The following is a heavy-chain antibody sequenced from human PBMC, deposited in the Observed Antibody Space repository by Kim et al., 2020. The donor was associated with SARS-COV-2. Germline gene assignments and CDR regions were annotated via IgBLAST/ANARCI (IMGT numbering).Heavy chain of an antibody. J-gene: IGHJ6*02. Sequence: SETLSLTCTVSGGSVSSGSYYWSWIRQPPGKGLEWIGYIYYSGSTNYNPSLKSRVTISVDTSKNQFSLKLSSVTAADTAVYYCARDYRDPSGGYYGSGSYGGYYYYYGMDVWGQGTTVTVSS. D-gene: IGHD3-10*01. CDR2: IYYSGST. V-gene: IGHV4-61*01. CDR3: ARDYRDPSGGYYGSGSYGGYYYYYGMDV. CDR1: GGSVSSGSYY.